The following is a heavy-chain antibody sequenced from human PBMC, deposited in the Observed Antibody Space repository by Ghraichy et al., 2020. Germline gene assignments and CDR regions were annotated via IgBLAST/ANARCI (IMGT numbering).Heavy chain of an antibody. CDR2: ISAYNGNT. D-gene: IGHD3-3*01. J-gene: IGHJ6*02. Sequence: ASVKVSCKASGYTFTSYGISWVRQAPGQGLEWMGWISAYNGNTNYAQKLQGRVTMTTDTSTSTAYMELRSLRSDDTAVYYCARDKSLRFLEWSHGAMYVWGQGTTVTVSS. CDR3: ARDKSLRFLEWSHGAMYV. V-gene: IGHV1-18*01. CDR1: GYTFTSYG.